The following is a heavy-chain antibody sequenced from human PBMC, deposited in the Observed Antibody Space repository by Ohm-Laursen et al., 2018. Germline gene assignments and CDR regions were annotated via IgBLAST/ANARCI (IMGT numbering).Heavy chain of an antibody. J-gene: IGHJ4*02. D-gene: IGHD2-8*01. CDR3: AKAGMVYFGY. CDR2: IYNSGDT. CDR1: GFTFDDYA. Sequence: SLRLSCTASGFTFDDYAMHWVRQAPGKGLEWVSVIYNSGDTYYADSVKGRFTISRDNSKNTLYLQMNSLRAEDTAVYFCAKAGMVYFGYWGQGTLVIVSS. V-gene: IGHV3-23*05.